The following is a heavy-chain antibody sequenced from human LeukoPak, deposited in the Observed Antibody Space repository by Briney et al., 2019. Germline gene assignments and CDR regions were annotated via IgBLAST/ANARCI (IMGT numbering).Heavy chain of an antibody. CDR1: GYTLTELS. CDR3: ATAPGNYDFWSGYNRYWYFDL. CDR2: FDPEDGET. V-gene: IGHV1-24*01. Sequence: ASVKVSCKVSGYTLTELSMHSVRQAPGKGLEWMGGFDPEDGETIYAQKFQGRVTMTEDTSTDTAYMELSSLRSEDTAVYYCATAPGNYDFWSGYNRYWYFDLWGRGTLVTVSS. D-gene: IGHD3-3*01. J-gene: IGHJ2*01.